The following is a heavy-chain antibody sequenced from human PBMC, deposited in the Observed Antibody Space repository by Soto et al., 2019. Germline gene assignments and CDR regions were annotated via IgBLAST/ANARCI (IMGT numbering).Heavy chain of an antibody. CDR3: ATDFRRGVAYNNWFEP. Sequence: PGGSLRLSCAASGFTFSSYEMNWVRQSPGKGLEWVSYISSSGSTIYYADSVKGRFTISRDNAKNSLYLQMNSLRAEDTAVYYCATDFRRGVAYNNWFEPWGKGTLVTIS. V-gene: IGHV3-48*03. J-gene: IGHJ5*02. D-gene: IGHD3-3*01. CDR1: GFTFSSYE. CDR2: ISSSGSTI.